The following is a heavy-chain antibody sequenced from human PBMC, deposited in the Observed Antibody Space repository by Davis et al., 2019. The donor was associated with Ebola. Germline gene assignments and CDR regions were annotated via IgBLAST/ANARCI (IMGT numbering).Heavy chain of an antibody. V-gene: IGHV1-46*01. J-gene: IGHJ6*02. CDR3: ARDLSSTREDYYYYYGMDV. Sequence: SVNVSCKASGYTFTSYYMHWVRQAPGQGLEWMGIINPSGGSTSYAQKFQGRVTMTRDTSTSTVYMELSSLRSEDTAVYYCARDLSSTREDYYYYYGMDVWGQGTTVTVSS. D-gene: IGHD2-2*01. CDR2: INPSGGST. CDR1: GYTFTSYY.